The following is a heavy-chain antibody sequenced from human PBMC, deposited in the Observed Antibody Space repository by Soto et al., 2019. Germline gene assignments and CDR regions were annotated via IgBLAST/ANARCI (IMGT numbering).Heavy chain of an antibody. CDR3: ARFYGGGSYYYDGMDV. D-gene: IGHD3-16*01. CDR1: GGTFSSYA. CDR2: IIPIFGTA. J-gene: IGHJ6*02. V-gene: IGHV1-69*12. Sequence: QVQLVQSGAEVKKPGSSVKVSCKASGGTFSSYALSWVRQAPGQGLEWMGGIIPIFGTANDAQKFQGRVTLAADGSTNTAYMELSSLGSEDTAVYYCARFYGGGSYYYDGMDVWGQGTTVTVSS.